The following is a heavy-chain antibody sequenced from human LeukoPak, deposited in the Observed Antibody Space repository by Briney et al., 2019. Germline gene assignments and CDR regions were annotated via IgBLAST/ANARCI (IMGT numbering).Heavy chain of an antibody. CDR2: INWNGRST. CDR3: ARPRGCSSSRCNNFDY. V-gene: IGHV3-20*04. D-gene: IGHD2-2*01. Sequence: GGSLRLSCAASGFTFDDYGMSWVRQAPGKGLEWVSGINWNGRSTGYADSVKGRFTISRDNAKNSLYLQMNSLRAEDTAVYYCARPRGCSSSRCNNFDYWGQGTLVTVSS. CDR1: GFTFDDYG. J-gene: IGHJ4*02.